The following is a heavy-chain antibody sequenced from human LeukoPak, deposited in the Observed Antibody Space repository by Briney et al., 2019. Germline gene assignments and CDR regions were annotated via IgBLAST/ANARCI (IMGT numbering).Heavy chain of an antibody. Sequence: ASVKVSCKASGYTFTGYYMHWVRQAPGQGLEWMGWINPNSGGTSYAQKFQGRVTMTRDTSISTAYMELSRLRSDDTAVYYCARTTYSSSSTVVDVWGKGTTVTVSS. CDR2: INPNSGGT. J-gene: IGHJ6*04. CDR1: GYTFTGYY. D-gene: IGHD6-6*01. V-gene: IGHV1-2*02. CDR3: ARTTYSSSSTVVDV.